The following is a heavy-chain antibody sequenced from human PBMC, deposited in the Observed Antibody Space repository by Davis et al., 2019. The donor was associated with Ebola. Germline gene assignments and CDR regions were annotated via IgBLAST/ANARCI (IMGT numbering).Heavy chain of an antibody. J-gene: IGHJ4*02. CDR1: GFTFSGSA. D-gene: IGHD6-13*01. CDR2: IRSKANSYAT. V-gene: IGHV3-73*01. CDR3: TIAAADIDY. Sequence: GGSLRLSCAASGFTFSGSAMHWIRRASGKGLEWVGRIRSKANSYATAYAASVKGRFTISRDDSKNTAYLQMNSLKTEDTAVYYCTIAAADIDYWGQGTLVTVSS.